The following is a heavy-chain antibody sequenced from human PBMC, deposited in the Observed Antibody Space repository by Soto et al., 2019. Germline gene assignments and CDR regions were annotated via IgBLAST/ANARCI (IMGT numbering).Heavy chain of an antibody. Sequence: SETLSLTCTVSGGSISSYYWSWIRQPPGKGLEWIGYIYYSGSTNYNPSLKSRVTISVDTSKNQFSLKLSSVTAADTAVYYCARKATVTTCFDYWGQGTLVTVSS. D-gene: IGHD4-17*01. CDR2: IYYSGST. J-gene: IGHJ4*02. CDR3: ARKATVTTCFDY. CDR1: GGSISSYY. V-gene: IGHV4-59*01.